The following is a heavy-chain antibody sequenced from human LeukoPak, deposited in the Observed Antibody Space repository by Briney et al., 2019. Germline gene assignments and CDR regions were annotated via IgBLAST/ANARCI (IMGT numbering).Heavy chain of an antibody. Sequence: SVKVSCKASGGTFSSYAISRVRQAPGQGLEWMGRIIPIFGTANYAQKFQGRVTITTDESTSTAYMELSSLRSEDTAVYYCARDDGYDLVEGYWGQGTLVTVSS. CDR1: GGTFSSYA. CDR2: IIPIFGTA. J-gene: IGHJ4*02. CDR3: ARDDGYDLVEGY. D-gene: IGHD5-12*01. V-gene: IGHV1-69*05.